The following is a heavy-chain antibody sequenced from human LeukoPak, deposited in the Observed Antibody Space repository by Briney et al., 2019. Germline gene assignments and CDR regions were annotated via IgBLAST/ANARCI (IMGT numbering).Heavy chain of an antibody. CDR1: AAAITTEY. J-gene: IGHJ2*01. Sequence: PSQTLSLTCTLSAAAITTEYWSWIRHPPRKGLQWIGYIYYSGTTNYSPSLKRQVTMSVDTTKNQFSLKLTSVTAVDTAVYYCARGPPSEYEPLTWYFDLWGRGTLVTVSS. CDR3: ARGPPSEYEPLTWYFDL. CDR2: IYYSGTT. D-gene: IGHD6-6*01. V-gene: IGHV4-59*01.